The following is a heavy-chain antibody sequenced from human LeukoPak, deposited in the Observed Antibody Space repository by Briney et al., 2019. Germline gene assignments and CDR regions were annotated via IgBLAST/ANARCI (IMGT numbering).Heavy chain of an antibody. CDR2: INPNSGGT. D-gene: IGHD6-6*01. Sequence: ASVKVSCKASGYTFTGYYMHWVRQAPGQGLEWMGWINPNSGGTNYAQKFQGRVTMTRDTSISTAYMELSRLRSDDTAVYYCARSSVDLYMESSLDSSSTLNFDYWGQGTLVTVSS. CDR3: ARSSVDLYMESSLDSSSTLNFDY. V-gene: IGHV1-2*02. J-gene: IGHJ4*02. CDR1: GYTFTGYY.